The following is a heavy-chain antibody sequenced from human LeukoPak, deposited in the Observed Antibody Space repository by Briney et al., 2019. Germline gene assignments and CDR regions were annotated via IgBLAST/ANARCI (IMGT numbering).Heavy chain of an antibody. CDR1: GGSFSGYY. CDR2: INHSGST. CDR3: ARLKGYSYGSTGGDY. D-gene: IGHD5-18*01. Sequence: SETLSLICAVYGGSFSGYYWRWIRQPPGKGLEWIGEINHSGSTNYNPSLKSRVTISVDTSKNQFSLKLSSVTAADTAVYYCARLKGYSYGSTGGDYWGQGTLVTVSS. V-gene: IGHV4-34*01. J-gene: IGHJ4*02.